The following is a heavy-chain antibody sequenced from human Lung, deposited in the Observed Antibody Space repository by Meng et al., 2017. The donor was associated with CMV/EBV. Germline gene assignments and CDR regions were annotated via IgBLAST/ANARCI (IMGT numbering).Heavy chain of an antibody. CDR1: GYTFTSYD. CDR3: ARGYCSGGSCPVFDP. CDR2: MNPNSGNT. V-gene: IGHV1-8*01. J-gene: IGHJ5*02. D-gene: IGHD2-15*01. Sequence: VEVKRPGASGKASCKASGYTFTSYDINWVRQATGQGLEWMGWMNPNSGNTGYAQKFQGRVTMTRNTSISTAYMELSSLRSEDTAVYYCARGYCSGGSCPVFDPWGQGTLVTVSS.